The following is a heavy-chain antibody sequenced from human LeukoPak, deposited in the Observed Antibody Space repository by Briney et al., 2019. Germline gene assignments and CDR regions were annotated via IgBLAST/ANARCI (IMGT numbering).Heavy chain of an antibody. V-gene: IGHV3-30-3*01. J-gene: IGHJ4*02. CDR3: AKGGGITFDY. Sequence: PGGSLRLSCAASGFTFSSYAMHWVRQAPGKGLEWVAVISYDGSNKYYADSVKGRFTISRDNSKNTLYLQMNSLRAEDTAVYYRAKGGGITFDYWGQGTLVTVSS. D-gene: IGHD3-10*01. CDR1: GFTFSSYA. CDR2: ISYDGSNK.